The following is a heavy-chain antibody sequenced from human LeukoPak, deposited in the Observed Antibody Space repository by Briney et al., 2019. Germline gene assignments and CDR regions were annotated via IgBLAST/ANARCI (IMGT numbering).Heavy chain of an antibody. J-gene: IGHJ4*02. CDR3: ARDLYYYDSSGLDY. V-gene: IGHV4-4*07. Sequence: SETLSLTCTVSGGSISSYYWSWIRQPAGKGLEWIGRIYTSGSTNYNPSLKSRVTMSVDTSKNQFSLKLSSVTAADTAVYHCARDLYYYDSSGLDYWGQGTLVTVSS. CDR1: GGSISSYY. D-gene: IGHD3-22*01. CDR2: IYTSGST.